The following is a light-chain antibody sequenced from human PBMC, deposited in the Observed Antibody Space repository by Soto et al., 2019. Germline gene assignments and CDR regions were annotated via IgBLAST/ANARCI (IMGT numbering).Light chain of an antibody. CDR1: SSNIGNNA. J-gene: IGLJ3*02. CDR3: ATWDDSLNGGV. Sequence: QSVLTQPPSASGTPGQRVTISCSGRSSNIGNNAVCWYQQFPGAAPKLLIYNNDQRPSGVPDRFSASTSGTSASLAISGLQSEDEVVYYCATWDDSLNGGVFGGGTKVTVL. CDR2: NND. V-gene: IGLV1-44*01.